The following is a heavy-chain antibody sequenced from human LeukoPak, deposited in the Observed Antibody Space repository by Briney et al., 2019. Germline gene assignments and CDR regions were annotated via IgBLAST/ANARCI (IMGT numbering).Heavy chain of an antibody. J-gene: IGHJ4*02. CDR1: GFTFGSYS. D-gene: IGHD6-13*01. V-gene: IGHV3-21*01. CDR3: ARAAAAAGDY. Sequence: NAGGSLRLSCAASGFTFGSYSMNWVRQAPGKGLEWVSSISSSSSYIYYADSVKGRFTISRDNAKNSLYLQMNSLRAEDTAVYYCARAAAAAGDYWGQGTLVTVSS. CDR2: ISSSSSYI.